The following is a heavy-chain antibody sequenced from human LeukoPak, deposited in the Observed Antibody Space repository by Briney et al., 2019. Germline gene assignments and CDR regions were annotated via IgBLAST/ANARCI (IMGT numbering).Heavy chain of an antibody. Sequence: GASVKVPCKASGGTFSSYAISWVRQAPGQGLEWMGGIIPIFGTANYAQKFQGKVTITAAESTSTAYLELRSLTSEDTAVYFCATERWLQYWGQGTMVTVSS. CDR3: ATERWLQY. D-gene: IGHD5-24*01. CDR1: GGTFSSYA. CDR2: IIPIFGTA. V-gene: IGHV1-69*13. J-gene: IGHJ3*01.